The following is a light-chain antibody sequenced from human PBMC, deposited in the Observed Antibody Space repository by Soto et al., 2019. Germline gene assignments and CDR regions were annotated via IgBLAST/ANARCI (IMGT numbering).Light chain of an antibody. CDR1: QSVLYSSNSKNY. CDR3: QQYYSVPLT. V-gene: IGKV4-1*01. Sequence: DIVMTQSPDSLAVSLGERATINCKSSQSVLYSSNSKNYLAWYQQKPGQPPKLLIYWASTRESGVPDRFSGSGSETDFTLTISSLQAEDVAVYYCQQYYSVPLTFGGGTKVEIK. J-gene: IGKJ4*01. CDR2: WAS.